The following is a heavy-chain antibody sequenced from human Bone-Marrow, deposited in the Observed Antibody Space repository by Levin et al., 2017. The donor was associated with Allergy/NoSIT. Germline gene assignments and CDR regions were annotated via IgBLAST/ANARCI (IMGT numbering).Heavy chain of an antibody. V-gene: IGHV3-21*01. Sequence: PGGSLRLSCAASGFSFSSYTMSWVRQAPGKGMEWVSSISSGSTYTYYADSVKGRFTVSRDNAKNSLYLQMNSLRAEDTAVYYCARDLFGYSSDWYDPPDYWGQGTLVTVSS. CDR3: ARDLFGYSSDWYDPPDY. CDR2: ISSGSTYT. J-gene: IGHJ4*02. D-gene: IGHD6-19*01. CDR1: GFSFSSYT.